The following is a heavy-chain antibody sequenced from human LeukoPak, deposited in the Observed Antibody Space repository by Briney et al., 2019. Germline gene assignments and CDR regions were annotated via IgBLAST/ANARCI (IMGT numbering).Heavy chain of an antibody. J-gene: IGHJ6*03. CDR2: IYTSGST. V-gene: IGHV4-61*02. CDR1: GGSISSGSYY. CDR3: ARGIPGYYYYYMDV. Sequence: PSETLSLTSTVSGGSISSGSYYWSWIRQPAGKGLEWIGRIYTSGSTNYNPSLKSRVTISVDTSKNQFSLKLSSVTAADTAVYYCARGIPGYYYYYMDVRGKGTTVTISS.